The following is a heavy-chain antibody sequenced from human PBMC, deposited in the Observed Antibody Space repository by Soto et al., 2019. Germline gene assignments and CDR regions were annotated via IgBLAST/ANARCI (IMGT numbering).Heavy chain of an antibody. J-gene: IGHJ4*02. D-gene: IGHD1-26*01. V-gene: IGHV3-48*03. CDR1: GFTFSSYE. CDR3: ARDLGVSGSYLAPIDY. Sequence: EVQLVESGGGLVQPGGSLRLSCAASGFTFSSYEMNWVRQAPGKGLEWVSYISSSGSTIYYADSVKGRFTISRDNAKNSLYLQMNSLRAEDTAVYYCARDLGVSGSYLAPIDYWGQGTLVTVSS. CDR2: ISSSGSTI.